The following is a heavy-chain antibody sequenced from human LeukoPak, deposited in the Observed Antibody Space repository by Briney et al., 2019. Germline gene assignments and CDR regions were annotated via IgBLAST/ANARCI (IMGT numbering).Heavy chain of an antibody. CDR1: GGSISSSSYY. Sequence: PSETLSLTCTVSGGSISSSSYYWGWIRQPPGKGLEWIGSIYYSGSTYYNPSLKSRVTISVDTSKNQLSLKLSSVTAADTAVYYCARLRWFGELSAPLIDYWGQGTLVTVSS. V-gene: IGHV4-39*01. CDR2: IYYSGST. D-gene: IGHD3-10*01. CDR3: ARLRWFGELSAPLIDY. J-gene: IGHJ4*02.